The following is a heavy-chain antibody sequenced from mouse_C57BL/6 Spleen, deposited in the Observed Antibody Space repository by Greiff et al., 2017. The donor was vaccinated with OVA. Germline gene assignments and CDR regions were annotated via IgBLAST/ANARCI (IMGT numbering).Heavy chain of an antibody. Sequence: QVQLQQPGAELVMPGASVKLSCKASGYTFTSYWMHWVKQRPGQGLEWIGEIDPSDSYTNYNQKFKGKSTLTVDKSSSTAYMQLRSLTSEDSAVYYCARGGLSVDYWGQGTTLTVSS. V-gene: IGHV1-69*01. CDR1: GYTFTSYW. CDR3: ARGGLSVDY. CDR2: IDPSDSYT. J-gene: IGHJ2*01. D-gene: IGHD3-1*01.